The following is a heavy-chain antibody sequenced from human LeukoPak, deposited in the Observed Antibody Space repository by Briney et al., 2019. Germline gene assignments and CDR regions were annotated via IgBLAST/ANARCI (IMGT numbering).Heavy chain of an antibody. CDR2: IRYDGSNK. Sequence: GGSLTLSCAASGFTFSSYGMHWVRQAPGKGLEWVAFIRYDGSNKYYADSVKGRFTISRDNSKNTLYLQMNSLRAEDTAVYYCAKAGVHCTNGVCYTDYYYYYMDVWGKGTTVTVSS. J-gene: IGHJ6*03. CDR3: AKAGVHCTNGVCYTDYYYYYMDV. CDR1: GFTFSSYG. D-gene: IGHD2-8*01. V-gene: IGHV3-30*02.